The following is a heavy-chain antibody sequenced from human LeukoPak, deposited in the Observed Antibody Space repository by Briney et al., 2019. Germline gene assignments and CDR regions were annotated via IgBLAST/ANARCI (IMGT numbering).Heavy chain of an antibody. CDR1: GGSISGDY. D-gene: IGHD6-19*01. J-gene: IGHJ4*02. Sequence: SETLSLSCTVSGGSISGDYWSWIRQPPGKGLEWVGYIHYTGSTNYNPSLKSRVTMSVDTSKNHFSLKLTSVTAADTAVYYCVRDRIEVAGTGDYWGQGTLVTVSS. CDR2: IHYTGST. CDR3: VRDRIEVAGTGDY. V-gene: IGHV4-59*01.